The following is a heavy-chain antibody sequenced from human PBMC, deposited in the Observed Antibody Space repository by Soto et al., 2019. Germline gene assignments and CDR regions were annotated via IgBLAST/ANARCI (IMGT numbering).Heavy chain of an antibody. CDR2: IWYEGSET. D-gene: IGHD5-12*01. Sequence: QVQLVESGRGMVHPGESLRLSCSASGFIFSGYAMHWVRQAPGKGLEWVAMIWYEGSETYYADSVRGRFVISRDNSKDMVYLQMTSLRAEDTAVYYCARDGLARAINFWGQGVPVTVSS. CDR1: GFIFSGYA. CDR3: ARDGLARAINF. V-gene: IGHV3-33*01. J-gene: IGHJ4*02.